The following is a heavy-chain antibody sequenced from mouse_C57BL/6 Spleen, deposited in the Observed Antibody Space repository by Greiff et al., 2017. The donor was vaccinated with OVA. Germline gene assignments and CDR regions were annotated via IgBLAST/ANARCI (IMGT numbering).Heavy chain of an antibody. V-gene: IGHV1-82*01. CDR3: ARYGYGNPWFAY. D-gene: IGHD2-1*01. CDR2: IYPGDGDT. Sequence: VKLQESGPELVKPGASVKISCKASGYAFSSSWMNWVKQRPGKGLEWIGRIYPGDGDTNYNGKFKGKATLTADKSSSTAYMQLSSLTSEDSAVYFCARYGYGNPWFAYWGQGTLVTVSA. CDR1: GYAFSSSW. J-gene: IGHJ3*01.